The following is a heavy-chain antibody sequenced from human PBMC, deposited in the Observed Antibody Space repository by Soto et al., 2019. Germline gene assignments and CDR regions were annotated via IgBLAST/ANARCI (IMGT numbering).Heavy chain of an antibody. CDR2: INSSSSYT. CDR1: GFTFSDYY. J-gene: IGHJ2*01. V-gene: IGHV3-11*05. Sequence: QVQLVESRGGLVKTGGSLRLSCAASGFTFSDYYMSWIRQAPGKGPEWVSYINSSSSYTNYADSVKGRFTISRDNSKNSLYLQMNSLRAEETAGYYCARIITAAGGRRYFDLWGRGTLVTVSS. D-gene: IGHD6-13*01. CDR3: ARIITAAGGRRYFDL.